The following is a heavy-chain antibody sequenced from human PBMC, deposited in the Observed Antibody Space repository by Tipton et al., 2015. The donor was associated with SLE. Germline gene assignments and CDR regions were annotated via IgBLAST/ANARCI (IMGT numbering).Heavy chain of an antibody. CDR2: IYYSGNP. CDR1: GGSISSSSYY. J-gene: IGHJ3*02. CDR3: ASGPHAFDI. Sequence: TLSLTCTVSGGSISSSSYYWGWIRQPPGKGLEWIGSIYYSGNPYYNPSLKSRVTISVHTSKNQFSLKLSSVTAADTAVYYCASGPHAFDIWGQGTMVTVSS. V-gene: IGHV4-39*07. D-gene: IGHD3/OR15-3a*01.